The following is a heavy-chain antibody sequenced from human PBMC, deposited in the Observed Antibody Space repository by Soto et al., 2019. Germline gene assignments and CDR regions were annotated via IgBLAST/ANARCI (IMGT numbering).Heavy chain of an antibody. V-gene: IGHV3-30-3*01. Sequence: QVQLVESGGGVVQPGRSLRLSCAASGFTFNNYAMHWVRQAPGKGLEWVALISYDGSNKYYADSVKGRFTISRDNSKNTLYPQMNSLRAEDTAVYYCARDPLWGTAMVLWYFDLWGRGTLVTVSS. CDR1: GFTFNNYA. CDR3: ARDPLWGTAMVLWYFDL. J-gene: IGHJ2*01. CDR2: ISYDGSNK. D-gene: IGHD5-18*01.